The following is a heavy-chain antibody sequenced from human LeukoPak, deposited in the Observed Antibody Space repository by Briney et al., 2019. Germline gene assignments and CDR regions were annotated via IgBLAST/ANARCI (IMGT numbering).Heavy chain of an antibody. CDR2: MKGDGSEK. V-gene: IGHV3-7*01. Sequence: GGSLRLSCAASGFTFSNYWMSWVRQAPGKGLEWVANMKGDGSEKNYADSVKGRFTISRDNAQDSLYLQMNSLRAEDTAVYYCARDRGYSNFDYWGQGTLVTVSS. J-gene: IGHJ4*02. CDR1: GFTFSNYW. CDR3: ARDRGYSNFDY. D-gene: IGHD4-11*01.